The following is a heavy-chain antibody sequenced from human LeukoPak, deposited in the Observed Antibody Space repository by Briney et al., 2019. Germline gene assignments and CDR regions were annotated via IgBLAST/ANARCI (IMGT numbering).Heavy chain of an antibody. V-gene: IGHV3-11*01. Sequence: GGSLRLSCAASGFTFSDYYMSWIRQAPGKGLEWVSYISSSGSTIYYADSVKGRFTISRDNAKNSLYLQMNSLRAEDTAVYYCARDLSYSSGWYGGDYFDYWGQGTLVTVSS. CDR1: GFTFSDYY. CDR2: ISSSGSTI. CDR3: ARDLSYSSGWYGGDYFDY. J-gene: IGHJ4*02. D-gene: IGHD6-19*01.